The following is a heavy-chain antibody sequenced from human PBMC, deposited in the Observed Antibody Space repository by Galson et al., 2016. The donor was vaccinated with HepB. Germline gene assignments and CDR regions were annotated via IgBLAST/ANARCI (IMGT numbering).Heavy chain of an antibody. V-gene: IGHV1-2*02. J-gene: IGHJ4*02. CDR1: GYSFTSYG. Sequence: SVKLSCKASGYSFTSYGMHWIRQAPGQGLEWMGWISPKSGKTYYVKKLQGRVTMTTDTSISTAYMEVRRLRSDDTAVYYCARGHRDRYVESWGQGTLVTVSS. CDR3: ARGHRDRYVES. D-gene: IGHD2-21*02. CDR2: ISPKSGKT.